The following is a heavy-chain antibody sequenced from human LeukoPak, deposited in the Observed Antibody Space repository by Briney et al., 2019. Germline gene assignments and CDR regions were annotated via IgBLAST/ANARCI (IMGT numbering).Heavy chain of an antibody. CDR2: ISRSGSTI. Sequence: GGSLRLSCAASGFTFSSYEMNWVRQAPGKGLEWVSYISRSGSTIYYADSVKGRFTISRDNAKNSLYLQMNSLRAEDTAVYYCARRKGGWYPFDYWGQGTLVTVSS. CDR3: ARRKGGWYPFDY. CDR1: GFTFSSYE. V-gene: IGHV3-48*03. J-gene: IGHJ4*02. D-gene: IGHD6-19*01.